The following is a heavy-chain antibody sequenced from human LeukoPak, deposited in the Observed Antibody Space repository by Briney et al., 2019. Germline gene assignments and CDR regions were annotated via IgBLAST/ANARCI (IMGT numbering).Heavy chain of an antibody. CDR2: IIPIFGTA. CDR3: ARGRQWLEHDAFDI. D-gene: IGHD6-19*01. J-gene: IGHJ3*02. Sequence: ASVKVSCKASGGTFSSYAISWVRQAPGQGLEWMGGIIPIFGTANYAQKFQGRVTITADKSTSTAYMELSSLRSEDTAVYYCARGRQWLEHDAFDIWGQGTMVTVSS. V-gene: IGHV1-69*06. CDR1: GGTFSSYA.